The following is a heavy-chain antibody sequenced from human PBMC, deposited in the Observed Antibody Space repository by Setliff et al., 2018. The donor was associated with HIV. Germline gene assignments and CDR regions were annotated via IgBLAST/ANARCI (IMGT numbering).Heavy chain of an antibody. J-gene: IGHJ4*02. D-gene: IGHD3-16*01. CDR3: ARVVLAPGPPYFDY. V-gene: IGHV1-69*05. CDR1: GGTFSTYG. CDR2: MTIFGTP. Sequence: SVKVSCKAPGGTFSTYGITWVRQAPGQGLEWMGMTIFGTPNYAQEFQGGVTITTDEAANTAYMQLRNLKFGDTATYYCARVVLAPGPPYFDYWGQGTLVT.